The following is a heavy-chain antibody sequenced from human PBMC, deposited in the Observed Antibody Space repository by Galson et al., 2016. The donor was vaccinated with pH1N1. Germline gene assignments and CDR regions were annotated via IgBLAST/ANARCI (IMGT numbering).Heavy chain of an antibody. J-gene: IGHJ3*02. V-gene: IGHV3-23*01. CDR2: ISGNGGNP. Sequence: SLRLSCAASGFTFSSYAINWVRQAPGKGLEWASVISGNGGNPYYADAVKGRFTISRDNSKKTLYLQMNSLRAEDTAIYYCSKGGSLSLPHDAFDIWGQGTMVTVSS. CDR1: GFTFSSYA. CDR3: SKGGSLSLPHDAFDI.